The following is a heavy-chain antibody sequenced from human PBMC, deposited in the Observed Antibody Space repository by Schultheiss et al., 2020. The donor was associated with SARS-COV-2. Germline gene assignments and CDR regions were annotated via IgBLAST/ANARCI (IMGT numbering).Heavy chain of an antibody. D-gene: IGHD2-21*01. CDR1: GGSFSDYY. J-gene: IGHJ5*02. Sequence: SETLSLTCAVSGGSFSDYYWGWIRQSPGLGLEWIGEINHSGRSFYNPSLKSRVTMSVDTSKKQFSLQLSSVTAADTAVYYCANLHMSGPYNWFDPWGQGTLVTVSS. CDR3: ANLHMSGPYNWFDP. V-gene: IGHV4-34*01. CDR2: INHSGRS.